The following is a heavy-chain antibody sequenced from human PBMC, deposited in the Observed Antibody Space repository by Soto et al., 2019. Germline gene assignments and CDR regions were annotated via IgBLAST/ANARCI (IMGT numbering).Heavy chain of an antibody. J-gene: IGHJ4*02. CDR1: GFTFSNYV. CDR2: IWYDGSNK. V-gene: IGHV3-33*01. CDR3: TRDRGSYSSYTNYFDY. D-gene: IGHD3-16*01. Sequence: GGSLRLSCAASGFTFSNYVMHWVRQAPGKGLEWVAVIWYDGSNKYYADSVKGRFTISRDTSKNTLYLQMNSLRAEDTAVYYCTRDRGSYSSYTNYFDYWGQGTLVTVSS.